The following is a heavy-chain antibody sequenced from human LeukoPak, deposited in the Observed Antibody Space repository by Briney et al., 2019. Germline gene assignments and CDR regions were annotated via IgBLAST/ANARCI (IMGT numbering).Heavy chain of an antibody. D-gene: IGHD6-19*01. CDR2: INHSGST. CDR3: ARVFSSGWYSYYYYYMDV. CDR1: GGSFSGYY. V-gene: IGHV4-34*01. J-gene: IGHJ6*03. Sequence: PSETLSLTCAVYGGSFSGYYWSWIRQPPGKGLEWIGEINHSGSTNYNPSLKSRVTISVDTSKNQFSLKLSSVTAADTAVYYCARVFSSGWYSYYYYYMDVWGKGTTVTVSS.